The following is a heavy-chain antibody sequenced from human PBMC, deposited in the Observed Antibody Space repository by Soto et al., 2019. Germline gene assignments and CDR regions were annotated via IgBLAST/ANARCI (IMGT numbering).Heavy chain of an antibody. J-gene: IGHJ6*02. CDR1: GFTFTSSA. D-gene: IGHD3-16*01. CDR3: AADPLRISGMDV. V-gene: IGHV1-58*02. CDR2: IVVGSGNT. Sequence: SVKVCCKASGFTFTSSAMQWVRQARGQRLEWIGWIVVGSGNTNYAQKFQERVTITRDMSTSTAYMELSSLRSEDTAVYYCAADPLRISGMDVWGQGTTVTVSS.